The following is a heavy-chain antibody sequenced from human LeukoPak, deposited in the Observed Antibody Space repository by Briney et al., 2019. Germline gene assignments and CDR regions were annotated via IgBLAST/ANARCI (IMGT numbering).Heavy chain of an antibody. V-gene: IGHV3-23*01. Sequence: GGSLRLSCAASGFTFSSRAMNWVRQAPGKGLEWVSTITATGGGTYYADSVKGRFTISRDDSKNTLYLQMNSLSAEDTAVYFCAKDNSGCRLFEYWGRGTLVTVSS. CDR3: AKDNSGCRLFEY. CDR1: GFTFSSRA. CDR2: ITATGGGT. D-gene: IGHD6-25*01. J-gene: IGHJ4*02.